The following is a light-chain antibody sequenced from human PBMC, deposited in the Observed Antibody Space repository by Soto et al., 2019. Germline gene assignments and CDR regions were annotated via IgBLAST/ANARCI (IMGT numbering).Light chain of an antibody. V-gene: IGKV3-15*01. CDR2: GAS. CDR1: QSVSVD. J-gene: IGKJ1*01. CDR3: QKYKNWPPCT. Sequence: EIVMTQPPATLSVSPGERLTLSCRASQSVSVDLAWYQQRPGQAPRLLIYGASTRVTVIRVRFSGSGSGAEFSLTISSLQSEDFAFYYWQKYKNWPPCTLXQGTKLDI.